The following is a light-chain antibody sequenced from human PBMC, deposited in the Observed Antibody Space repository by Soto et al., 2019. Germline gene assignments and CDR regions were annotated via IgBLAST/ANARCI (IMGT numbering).Light chain of an antibody. CDR1: NSDVGLCNF. J-gene: IGLJ2*01. CDR3: SSDGGRNSVI. V-gene: IGLV2-8*01. Sequence: QSALTQPPSASGSPGQSVTISCTGTNSDVGLCNFVSWYQQHPGNAPKLMIYEVTKRPSGVPDRFSGSKSGNTASLTVSGLQAEDEADYYCSSDGGRNSVIFGGGTKLTVL. CDR2: EVT.